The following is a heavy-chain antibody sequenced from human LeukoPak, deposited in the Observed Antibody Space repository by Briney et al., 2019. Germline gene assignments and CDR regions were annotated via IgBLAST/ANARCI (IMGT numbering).Heavy chain of an antibody. V-gene: IGHV1-18*01. CDR2: ISGYNGHT. CDR3: ARAGHRKYYYDNAYDY. Sequence: GASAKVSCKASGYTYTNYGISWVRQAPGQGLEWMGWISGYNGHTNYAQKLQGRVTMTTHTSTSTAYMKLRSLRSDDTAVYYCARAGHRKYYYDNAYDYWGQGTLVTVSS. CDR1: GYTYTNYG. D-gene: IGHD3-22*01. J-gene: IGHJ4*02.